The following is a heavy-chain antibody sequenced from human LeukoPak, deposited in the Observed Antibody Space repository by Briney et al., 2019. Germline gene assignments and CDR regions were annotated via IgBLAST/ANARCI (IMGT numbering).Heavy chain of an antibody. D-gene: IGHD1-26*01. CDR3: ARDYPPVGATSPLDYYMDV. CDR1: GLSFSSYG. Sequence: GGSLRLSCAASGLSFSSYGMHWVRQAPGKGLEWVAFIQYDGSNKFYADSVKGRFTISRDNSKNSLYLQMNSLRAEDTAVYYCARDYPPVGATSPLDYYMDVWGKGTTVTISS. V-gene: IGHV3-30*12. J-gene: IGHJ6*03. CDR2: IQYDGSNK.